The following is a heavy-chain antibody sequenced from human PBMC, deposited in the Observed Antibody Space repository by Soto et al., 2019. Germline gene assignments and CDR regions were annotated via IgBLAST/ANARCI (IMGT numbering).Heavy chain of an antibody. D-gene: IGHD3-10*01. V-gene: IGHV3-23*01. CDR3: VKFRGRAYPYYYMDV. Sequence: DVQLLESGGGLVQWGGSLRLSCVTSGFTFSTYGMTWVRQAPGKGLEWVSYGGSGGSRYYAESVKGRFTISRDNAKNTLSLAMNCLRAEDTATYYCVKFRGRAYPYYYMDVWGTGTTVTVSS. J-gene: IGHJ6*03. CDR1: GFTFSTYG. CDR2: YGGSGGSR.